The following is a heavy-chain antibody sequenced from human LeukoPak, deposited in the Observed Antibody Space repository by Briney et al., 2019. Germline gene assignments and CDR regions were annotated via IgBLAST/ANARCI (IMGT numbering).Heavy chain of an antibody. CDR3: ASPLTIAAAGTLVY. V-gene: IGHV1-24*01. J-gene: IGHJ4*02. CDR1: GYTLTELS. D-gene: IGHD6-13*01. CDR2: FDPEDGET. Sequence: ASVKVSCKVSGYTLTELSMHWVRQAPGKGLEWMGGFDPEDGETIYAQKFQGRVTMTVDTSADTAYMELSSLRSEDTAVYYCASPLTIAAAGTLVYWGQGTLVTVSS.